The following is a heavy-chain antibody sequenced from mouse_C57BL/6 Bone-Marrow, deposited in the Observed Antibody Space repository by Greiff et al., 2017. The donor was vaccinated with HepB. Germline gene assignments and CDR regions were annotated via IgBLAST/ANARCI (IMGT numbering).Heavy chain of an antibody. J-gene: IGHJ2*01. Sequence: VQLQESGAELVRPGTSVKVSCKASGYAFTNYLIEWVKQRPGQGLEWIGVINPGSGGTNYNEKFKGKATLTADKSSSTAYMQLSSLTSEDSAVYFCARYPFIYYFDYWGQGTTLTVSS. CDR2: INPGSGGT. CDR1: GYAFTNYL. D-gene: IGHD1-2*01. V-gene: IGHV1-54*01. CDR3: ARYPFIYYFDY.